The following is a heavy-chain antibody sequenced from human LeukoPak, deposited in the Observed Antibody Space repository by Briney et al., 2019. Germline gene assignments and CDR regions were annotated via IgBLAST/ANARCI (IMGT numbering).Heavy chain of an antibody. CDR1: GGSISSYY. CDR3: ARVRGDFETD. Sequence: SVTLSLTCSVSGGSISSYYWTWIRQPPGKGLEWIGYRYYSGSTTYNPSLKSRVTISVDTSKSQFSLKLISVTAADTAIYYCARVRGDFETDWGQGTLVTVSS. V-gene: IGHV4-59*01. J-gene: IGHJ1*01. D-gene: IGHD3-16*01. CDR2: RYYSGST.